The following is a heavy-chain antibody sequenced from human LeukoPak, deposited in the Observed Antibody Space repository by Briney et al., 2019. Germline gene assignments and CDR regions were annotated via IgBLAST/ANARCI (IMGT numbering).Heavy chain of an antibody. CDR1: GFSLSTRGAG. Sequence: SGPTLVKPTQTLTLTCTYSGFSLSTRGAGVGWIRQPPGKALEWLALIYWNDEKRYIPSLRSRLTITKDTSKNQVVLTMTNMDPVHTATYYCAHPHGNYWGQGTLVTVSA. CDR2: IYWNDEK. J-gene: IGHJ4*02. V-gene: IGHV2-5*01. CDR3: AHPHGNY.